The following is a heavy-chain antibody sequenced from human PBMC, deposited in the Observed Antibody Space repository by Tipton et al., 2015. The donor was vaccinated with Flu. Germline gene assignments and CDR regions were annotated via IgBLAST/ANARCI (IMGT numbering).Heavy chain of an antibody. CDR2: ISTFNSV. D-gene: IGHD3-22*01. CDR3: AVSLSGYHDVAN. V-gene: IGHV3-48*03. J-gene: IGHJ4*02. CDR1: GFAFRGYG. Sequence: SLRLSCAASGFAFRGYGMNWVRQAPGKGLEWIAYISTFNSVHYADSVKGRFTISRDNAKNSLYLQMNSLRAEDTALYYCAVSLSGYHDVANWGQGTLVTVSS.